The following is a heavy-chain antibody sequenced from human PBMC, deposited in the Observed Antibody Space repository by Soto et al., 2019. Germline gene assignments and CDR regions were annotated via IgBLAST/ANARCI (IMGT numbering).Heavy chain of an antibody. V-gene: IGHV1-69*13. Sequence: SVKVSCKASGGTFSSYAISWVRQAPGQGLEWMGGIISIFGTANYAQKFQGRVTITADESTSTAYMELSSLRSEDTAVYYCAAYDILTGRFDYWGQGTLVTVSS. J-gene: IGHJ4*02. D-gene: IGHD3-9*01. CDR2: IISIFGTA. CDR3: AAYDILTGRFDY. CDR1: GGTFSSYA.